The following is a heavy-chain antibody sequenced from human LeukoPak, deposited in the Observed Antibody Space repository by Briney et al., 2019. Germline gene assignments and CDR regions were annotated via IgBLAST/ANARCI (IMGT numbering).Heavy chain of an antibody. D-gene: IGHD3-3*01. CDR3: GRLLLEGVDY. J-gene: IGHJ4*02. CDR2: INHSGST. CDR1: GGSFSGYF. Sequence: PSETLSLTCAVYGGSFSGYFWSWIRQPPGKGXXWIGEINHSGSTNYNPSLKSRVTISIDTSKNQFSLKLSSVTAADTAVYYCGRLLLEGVDYWGQGTLVTVSS. V-gene: IGHV4-34*01.